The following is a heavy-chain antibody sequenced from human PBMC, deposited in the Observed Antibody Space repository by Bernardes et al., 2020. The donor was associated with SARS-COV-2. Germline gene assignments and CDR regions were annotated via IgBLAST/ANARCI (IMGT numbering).Heavy chain of an antibody. CDR3: ARAGQFYFEY. V-gene: IGHV3-74*01. CDR2: INSDGSVI. Sequence: GGSLRLSCAASGFSFSTSWMHWVRQTPGKGLVWVSRINSDGSVIDYADSVKGRFTISRDNAKNTLYLQKNSLRADDTAVYYCARAGQFYFEYWGQGTLVTVSS. J-gene: IGHJ4*02. CDR1: GFSFSTSW.